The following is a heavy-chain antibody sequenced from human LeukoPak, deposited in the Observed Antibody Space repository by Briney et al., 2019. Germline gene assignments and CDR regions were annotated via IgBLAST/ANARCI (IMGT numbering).Heavy chain of an antibody. J-gene: IGHJ4*02. Sequence: TGGSLRLSCAASGFTFSNYGMHWVRQAPGKGLEWVAFIRYDGSDKYYADSVKGRFTISRDNSKNTLYLQMNSLRAEDTAVYYCARDTPFDYWGQGTLVTVSS. CDR2: IRYDGSDK. CDR1: GFTFSNYG. CDR3: ARDTPFDY. V-gene: IGHV3-30*02.